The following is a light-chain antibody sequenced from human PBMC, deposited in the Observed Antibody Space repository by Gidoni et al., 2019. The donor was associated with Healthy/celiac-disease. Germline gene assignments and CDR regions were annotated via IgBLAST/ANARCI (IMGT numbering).Light chain of an antibody. CDR2: GNS. CDR3: QSYDSSLSVV. J-gene: IGLJ2*01. V-gene: IGLV1-40*01. CDR1: SSNIGAGYD. Sequence: HSVLRQPPSVSGAPGQGVTIPCTGSSSNIGAGYDVHWYQQLPGTAPKVLIYGNSNRPSGVPDRFSGSKSGTSASLAITGLQAEDEADYYCQSYDSSLSVVFGGGTKLTVL.